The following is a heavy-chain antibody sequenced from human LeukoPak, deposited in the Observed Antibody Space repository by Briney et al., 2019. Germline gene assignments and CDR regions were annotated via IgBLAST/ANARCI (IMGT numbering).Heavy chain of an antibody. CDR2: ITGGDVGT. D-gene: IGHD4-17*01. CDR1: GLTFRNYA. J-gene: IGHJ3*01. CDR3: AKDPKGDYVSAFDS. Sequence: GGSLRLSCAASGLTFRNYALSWVRQAPGRGLEWVSGITGGDVGTSYADSVKGRFTVSRDNSKNTLYLQMNSLRDADTAVYYFAKDPKGDYVSAFDSWGQGTLVTVSS. V-gene: IGHV3-23*01.